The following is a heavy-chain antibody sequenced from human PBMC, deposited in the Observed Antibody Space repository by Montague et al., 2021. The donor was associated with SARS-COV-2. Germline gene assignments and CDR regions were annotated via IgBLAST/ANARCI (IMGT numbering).Heavy chain of an antibody. J-gene: IGHJ4*02. Sequence: SAISGDSVSTNNTTWNWVRQSPSGDLEWLGRTYFRSKWYNDYAVSVKSRITINPDTSKNQFSLQLKSVTPKDTAIYFCGRVFAPAGTLDFWGQGTLVTVSS. CDR1: GDSVSTNNTT. CDR3: GRVFAPAGTLDF. D-gene: IGHD6-13*01. V-gene: IGHV6-1*01. CDR2: TYFRSKWYN.